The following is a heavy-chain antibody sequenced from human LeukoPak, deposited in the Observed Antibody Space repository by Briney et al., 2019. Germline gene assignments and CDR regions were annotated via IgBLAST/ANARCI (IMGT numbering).Heavy chain of an antibody. J-gene: IGHJ4*02. CDR3: ASVTDTSPSAFDF. CDR1: GYTFTGYY. CDR2: IYPSTSAI. Sequence: GSSVKVSCKSSGYTFTGYYIHWVRQAPGQGLEWVGWIYPSTSAINYAQKFQGRVTMTRDTSISTAFMELRSMTSDDTAVYYCASVTDTSPSAFDFWGQGTMVIVSS. D-gene: IGHD3-22*01. V-gene: IGHV1-2*02.